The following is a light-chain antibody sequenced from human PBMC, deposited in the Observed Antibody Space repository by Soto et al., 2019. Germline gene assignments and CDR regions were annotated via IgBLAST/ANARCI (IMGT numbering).Light chain of an antibody. CDR2: GAS. Sequence: EIVMTQSPATLSVSPGERATLSCRASQSVSSNLAWYQQKPGQAPRLLIYGASTRATGIPARFSGSGSGTEFTLPISSLQSEDFAVYYCQQYNNWTPRYTFGQGTKLEIK. CDR3: QQYNNWTPRYT. J-gene: IGKJ2*01. V-gene: IGKV3-15*01. CDR1: QSVSSN.